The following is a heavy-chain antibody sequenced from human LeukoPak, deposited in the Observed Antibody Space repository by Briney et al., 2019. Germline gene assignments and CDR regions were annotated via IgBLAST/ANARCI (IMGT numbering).Heavy chain of an antibody. D-gene: IGHD6-13*01. CDR3: AKDRGIAAAGPED. CDR2: ISGSGGST. J-gene: IGHJ4*02. CDR1: GFTFSSFA. V-gene: IGHV3-23*01. Sequence: GGSLRLSCAASGFTFSSFAMNWVRQAPGKGLEWVSAISGSGGSTYYADSVKGRFTISRDNSKNTLYLQMNSLRAEDTAVYYCAKDRGIAAAGPEDWGQGTLVTVSS.